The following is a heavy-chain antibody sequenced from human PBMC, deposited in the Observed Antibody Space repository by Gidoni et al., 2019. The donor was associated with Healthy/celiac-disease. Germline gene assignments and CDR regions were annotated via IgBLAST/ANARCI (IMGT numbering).Heavy chain of an antibody. CDR1: GYSFTSYW. V-gene: IGHV5-51*01. CDR2: IYTGDSDT. J-gene: IGHJ3*02. CDR3: ARHVKGAARPGSGAFDI. Sequence: EVQLVQSGAEVKKPGESLKISGKGSGYSFTSYWIGWVRQMRGKGLEWMGIIYTGDSDTRYSPSFQGQVTISADKSISTAYLQWSSLKASDTAMYYCARHVKGAARPGSGAFDIWGQGTMVTVSS. D-gene: IGHD6-6*01.